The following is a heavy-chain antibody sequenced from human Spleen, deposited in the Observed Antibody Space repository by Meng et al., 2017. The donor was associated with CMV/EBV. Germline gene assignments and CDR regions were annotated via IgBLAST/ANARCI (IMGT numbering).Heavy chain of an antibody. D-gene: IGHD3-9*01. CDR1: EYTITTYY. CDR3: ASLTEDRFDY. CDR2: INLSGGRT. Sequence: KVSCKASEYTITTYYMHWVRQAPGEGLEWLGMINLSGGRTNYARKFQGRVTMARDTSTSTVYMELSSLRSDDTAVYYCASLTEDRFDYWGQGTLVTVSS. V-gene: IGHV1-46*01. J-gene: IGHJ4*02.